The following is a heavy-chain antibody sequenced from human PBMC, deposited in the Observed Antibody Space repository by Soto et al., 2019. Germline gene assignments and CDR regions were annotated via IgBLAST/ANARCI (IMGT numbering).Heavy chain of an antibody. CDR2: ISYSGTT. V-gene: IGHV4-59*01. Sequence: QVQMQESGPGLVKPSETLSLNCTVSGASLNSYYWNWIRQPPWGWLEWLGFISYSGTTNYNPSLRSRVDISIDPSKNQFSLKLTSVTAADTAVYYCATRTELPHYYYRGLDVWGQGAMVTVSS. D-gene: IGHD1-26*01. CDR1: GASLNSYY. CDR3: ATRTELPHYYYRGLDV. J-gene: IGHJ6*02.